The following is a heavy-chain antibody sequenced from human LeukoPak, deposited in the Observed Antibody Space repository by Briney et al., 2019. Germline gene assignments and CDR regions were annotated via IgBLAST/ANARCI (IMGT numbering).Heavy chain of an antibody. V-gene: IGHV3-30*18. CDR1: GFTFTNSG. J-gene: IGHJ4*02. CDR2: ISYDGANK. D-gene: IGHD3-10*01. CDR3: AKDIYYYGSGSAFDF. Sequence: GGSLRLSCAASGFTFTNSGIHWVRQAPGKGLEWVAFISYDGANKYYVDSVKGRFTISRDNSKNTLYLQMHSLRAEDTAVYYCAKDIYYYGSGSAFDFWGQGTLVTVSS.